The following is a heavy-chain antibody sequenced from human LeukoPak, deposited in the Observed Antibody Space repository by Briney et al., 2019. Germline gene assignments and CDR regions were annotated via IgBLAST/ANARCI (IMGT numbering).Heavy chain of an antibody. CDR2: ISSSSSTI. V-gene: IGHV3-48*02. D-gene: IGHD1-14*01. CDR1: GFTFSSYE. J-gene: IGHJ4*02. CDR3: ARVPDQGFDY. Sequence: GSLGLSCAASGFTFSSYEMNWVRQAPGKGLEWVSYISSSSSTIYYADSVKGRFTISRDNAKNSLYLQMNSLRDEGTAVYYCARVPDQGFDYWGQGTLVTVSS.